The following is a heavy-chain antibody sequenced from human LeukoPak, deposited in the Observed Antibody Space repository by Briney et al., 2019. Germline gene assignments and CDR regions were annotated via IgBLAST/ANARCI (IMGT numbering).Heavy chain of an antibody. V-gene: IGHV5-51*01. CDR2: IYPGDSET. D-gene: IGHD3-3*01. CDR1: AVTFNNYW. J-gene: IGHJ4*02. CDR3: ARLSTRLLDH. Sequence: GESLKISCKGSAVTFNNYWIGWVRQLPGKGLDLMGIIYPGDSETRYSPSFQGQVTMSVDKSINTAYLHWGSLKASDTAIYFCARLSTRLLDHWGQGTRVTVSS.